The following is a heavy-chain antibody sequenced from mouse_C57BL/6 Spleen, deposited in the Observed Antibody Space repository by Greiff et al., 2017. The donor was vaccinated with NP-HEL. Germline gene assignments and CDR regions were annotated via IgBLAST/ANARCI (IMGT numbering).Heavy chain of an antibody. CDR1: GYTFTDHT. CDR3: ARTYYGSSYVSYFDV. J-gene: IGHJ1*03. D-gene: IGHD1-1*01. Sequence: QVQLQQSDAELVKPGASVKISCKVSGYTFTDHTIHWMKQRPEQGLEWIGYIYPRDGSTKYNEKFKGKATLTADKSSSTAYMQLNSLTYEDSAVYCCARTYYGSSYVSYFDVWGTGTTVTVSS. CDR2: IYPRDGST. V-gene: IGHV1-78*01.